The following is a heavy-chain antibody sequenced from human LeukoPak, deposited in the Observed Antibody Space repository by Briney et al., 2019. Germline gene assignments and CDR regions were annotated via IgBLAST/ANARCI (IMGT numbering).Heavy chain of an antibody. Sequence: GASVKVSCKTSGYIFIDYEISWVRQAPGQGLEWMGWMNPKSGDTGYEQKFQGRITITRDSSIGTVYMELSSLRSEDTALYYCARGRYMDVWGKGTTVTVPS. CDR1: GYIFIDYE. V-gene: IGHV1-8*02. CDR3: ARGRYMDV. J-gene: IGHJ6*03. CDR2: MNPKSGDT.